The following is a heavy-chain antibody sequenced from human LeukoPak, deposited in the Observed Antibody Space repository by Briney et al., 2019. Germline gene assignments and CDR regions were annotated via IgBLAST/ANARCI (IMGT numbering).Heavy chain of an antibody. CDR3: ARATVVPAMDV. D-gene: IGHD2-2*01. CDR2: IYTSGST. J-gene: IGHJ6*03. V-gene: IGHV4-4*09. Sequence: SETLSLTCTVSGGSISSYYWSWIRQPPGKGLEWIGYIYTSGSTNYNPSPKSRVTISVDTSKNQFSLKLSSVTAADTAVYYCARATVVPAMDVWGKGTTVTVSS. CDR1: GGSISSYY.